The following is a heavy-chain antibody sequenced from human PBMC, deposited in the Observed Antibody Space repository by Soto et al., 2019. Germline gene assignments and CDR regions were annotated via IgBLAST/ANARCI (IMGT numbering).Heavy chain of an antibody. CDR2: ISSSSSYI. CDR1: GFTFSSYS. J-gene: IGHJ3*02. CDR3: ARDKLNWNGAFDI. V-gene: IGHV3-21*01. Sequence: GGSLRLSCAASGFTFSSYSMNWVRQAPGKGLEWVSSISSSSSYIYYADSVKGRFTISRDNAKTSLYLQMNSLRAEDTAVYYCARDKLNWNGAFDIWGQGTMVTVSS. D-gene: IGHD1-1*01.